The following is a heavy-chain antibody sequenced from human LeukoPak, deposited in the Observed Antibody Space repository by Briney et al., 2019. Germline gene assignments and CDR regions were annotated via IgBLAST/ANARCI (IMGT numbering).Heavy chain of an antibody. Sequence: GSLRLSCAASGFTFSSYAMSWVRQAPGKGLEWIGSIYYSGSTYYNPSLKSRVTISVDTSKNQFSLKLISVAAADTAVYYCARHLRIAAASCFDYWGQGTLVTVSS. V-gene: IGHV4-39*01. CDR2: IYYSGST. CDR3: ARHLRIAAASCFDY. CDR1: GFTFSSYA. D-gene: IGHD6-13*01. J-gene: IGHJ4*02.